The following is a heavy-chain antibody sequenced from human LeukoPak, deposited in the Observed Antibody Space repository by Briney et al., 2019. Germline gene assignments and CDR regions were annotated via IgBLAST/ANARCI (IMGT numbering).Heavy chain of an antibody. D-gene: IGHD6-19*01. CDR2: IYYSGST. Sequence: SETLSLTCSVSGYSISSAYYWGWIRQPPGKGLEWIGYIYYSGSTNYNPSLKSRVTISVDTSKNQFSLKLSSVTAADTAVYYCARHAEYSSGWYSHYYYGMDVWGQGTTVTVSS. J-gene: IGHJ6*02. V-gene: IGHV4-59*08. CDR3: ARHAEYSSGWYSHYYYGMDV. CDR1: GYSISSAYY.